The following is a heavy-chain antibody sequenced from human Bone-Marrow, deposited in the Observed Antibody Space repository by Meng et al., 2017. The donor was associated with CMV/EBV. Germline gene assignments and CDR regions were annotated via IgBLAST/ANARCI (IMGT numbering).Heavy chain of an antibody. J-gene: IGHJ4*02. CDR1: GYSISSGYY. D-gene: IGHD3-3*01. V-gene: IGHV4-38-2*02. CDR3: ARDYLEPRGYYDFWSGYSSYFDY. CDR2: IYHSGST. Sequence: SETLSLTCTVSGYSISSGYYWGWIRQPPGKGLEWIGSIYHSGSTYYNPSLKSRVTISVDTSKNQFSLKLSSVTAADTAVYYCARDYLEPRGYYDFWSGYSSYFDYWGQGTLVTVSS.